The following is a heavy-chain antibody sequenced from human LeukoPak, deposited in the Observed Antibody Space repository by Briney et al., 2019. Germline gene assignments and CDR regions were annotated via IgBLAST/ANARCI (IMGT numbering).Heavy chain of an antibody. V-gene: IGHV4-59*01. CDR3: ARSSGSFNWFDP. CDR2: IYYSGST. Sequence: SETLSLTCTVSGGSISSYYWSWIRQPPGKGLEWIGYIYYSGSTNYNPSLKSRVTISVDTSKNQLSLKLSSVTAADTAVYYCARSSGSFNWFDPWGQGTLVTVSS. CDR1: GGSISSYY. D-gene: IGHD1-26*01. J-gene: IGHJ5*02.